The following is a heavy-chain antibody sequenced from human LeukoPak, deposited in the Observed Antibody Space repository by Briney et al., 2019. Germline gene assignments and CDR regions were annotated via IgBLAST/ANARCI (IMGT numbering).Heavy chain of an antibody. CDR2: ISSSGSTI. CDR1: GFTFSSYE. CDR3: ALDTTSWFEF. D-gene: IGHD1-14*01. J-gene: IGHJ5*01. V-gene: IGHV3-48*03. Sequence: GGSLRLSCAASGFTFSSYEMNWVRQAPGKGLEWVSYISSSGSTIYYADSVKGRFTISRDNAKNSLYLQMNSLRAEDTAVYYCALDTTSWFEFWGQGTLVTVSS.